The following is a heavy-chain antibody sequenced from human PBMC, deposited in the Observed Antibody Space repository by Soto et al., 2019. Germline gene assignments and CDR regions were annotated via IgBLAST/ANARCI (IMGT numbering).Heavy chain of an antibody. J-gene: IGHJ4*01. CDR2: NSSSSSYI. CDR3: ARDVGGYNPNDY. V-gene: IGHV3-21*01. Sequence: LXLSCAASRFTFSIYSMHWVRQAPGKGLEWVSSNSSSSSYIYYADSVKGRFTISRDNAKNSLYLQMNSLRAEDTAVYYCARDVGGYNPNDYWGHGTLVTVSS. D-gene: IGHD5-12*01. CDR1: RFTFSIYS.